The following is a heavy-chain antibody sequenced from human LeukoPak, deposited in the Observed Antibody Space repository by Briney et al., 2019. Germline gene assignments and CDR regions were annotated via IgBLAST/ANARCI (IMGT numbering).Heavy chain of an antibody. CDR1: GFTFNTFN. J-gene: IGHJ4*02. Sequence: GGSLRLSCAASGFTFNTFNMNWVRQAPGKGLEWVSSIISGGGYIYYAASVKGRFTTSSANAKELLSLQRYSLRVEDPAVYYCARGHYDVLAASYKWTPDYWGQGTLVTVSS. D-gene: IGHD3-9*01. V-gene: IGHV3-21*01. CDR2: IISGGGYI. CDR3: ARGHYDVLAASYKWTPDY.